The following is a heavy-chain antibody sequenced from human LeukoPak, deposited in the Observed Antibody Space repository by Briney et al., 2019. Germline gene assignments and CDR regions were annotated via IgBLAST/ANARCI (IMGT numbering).Heavy chain of an antibody. CDR3: ARFRGFGEPRMDV. V-gene: IGHV3-33*01. J-gene: IGHJ6*02. CDR1: GXTFSSYG. Sequence: PGRSLRLSCAASGXTFSSYGMHWVRQAPGKGLEWVAVIWYDGSNKYYADSVKGRFTISRDNSKNTLYLQMNSLRAEDTAVYYCARFRGFGEPRMDVWGQGTTVTVSS. CDR2: IWYDGSNK. D-gene: IGHD3-10*01.